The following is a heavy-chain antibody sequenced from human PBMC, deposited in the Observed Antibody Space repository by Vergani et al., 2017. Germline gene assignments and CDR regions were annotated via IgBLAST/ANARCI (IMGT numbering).Heavy chain of an antibody. CDR1: GGTFNSYT. CDR3: ARYLSGSFRPGSFDF. D-gene: IGHD1-26*01. V-gene: IGHV1-69*02. Sequence: QVQLVQSGAEVKKPGSSVKVSCKASGGTFNSYTISWVRQAPGQGLEWMGRIIPILGIANYAQKFQGRVTVTADKSTSTAYMELSSLRSEDTAVYYCARYLSGSFRPGSFDFWGQGTLVTVSS. J-gene: IGHJ4*02. CDR2: IIPILGIA.